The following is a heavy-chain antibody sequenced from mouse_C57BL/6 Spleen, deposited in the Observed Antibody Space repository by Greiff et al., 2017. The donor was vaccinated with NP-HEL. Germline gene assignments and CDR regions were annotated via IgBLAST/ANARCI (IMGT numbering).Heavy chain of an antibody. Sequence: VQLQQPGAELVKPGASVKLSCKASGYTFTSYWMHWVKQRPGQGLEWIGMIHPNSGSTNYNEKFKSKATLTVDKSSSTAYMQLSSLTSEDSAVYYCARKTTVVAGDYWGQGTTLTVSS. J-gene: IGHJ2*01. CDR1: GYTFTSYW. CDR2: IHPNSGST. D-gene: IGHD1-1*01. V-gene: IGHV1-64*01. CDR3: ARKTTVVAGDY.